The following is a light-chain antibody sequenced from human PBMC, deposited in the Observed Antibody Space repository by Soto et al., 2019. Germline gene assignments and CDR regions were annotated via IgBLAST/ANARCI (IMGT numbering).Light chain of an antibody. J-gene: IGLJ1*01. CDR1: SSDVGSYNR. V-gene: IGLV2-18*02. CDR3: SSFTSSSTYV. Sequence: QCALTQPPSVSGSPGQSVTISWSGTSSDVGSYNRVSWYQQPPGTAPKLMMYEVSNRPSGVPDRFSGSKSGNTASLTISGLQAEDEADYYCSSFTSSSTYVFGTGTKLTVL. CDR2: EVS.